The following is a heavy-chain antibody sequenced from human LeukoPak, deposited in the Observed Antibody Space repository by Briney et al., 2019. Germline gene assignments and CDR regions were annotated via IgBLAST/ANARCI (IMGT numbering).Heavy chain of an antibody. CDR2: ISGSGDST. J-gene: IGHJ4*02. Sequence: GGSLRLSCAASGFTFSSYAMSWVRQAPGKGLEWVSAISGSGDSTYYGDSVKGRFTISRDLSKNTLYLQMNSLRAEDTALYYCARKYSGTNPFDYWGQGTLVTVSS. CDR3: ARKYSGTNPFDY. V-gene: IGHV3-23*01. CDR1: GFTFSSYA. D-gene: IGHD1-26*01.